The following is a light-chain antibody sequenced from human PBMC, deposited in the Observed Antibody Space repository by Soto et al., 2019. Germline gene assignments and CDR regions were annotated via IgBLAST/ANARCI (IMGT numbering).Light chain of an antibody. Sequence: DIQMTQSPSTLSASVGDRVTITCRASQSISCWWAWYQQKPGKAPKLLIDQPSSLESGVPARFIGRGSGTDFPLTIRSLLPEDWATDDCQQYNSDHTVGQSTTLDIK. CDR1: QSISCW. V-gene: IGKV1-5*03. J-gene: IGKJ2*01. CDR2: QPS. CDR3: QQYNSDHT.